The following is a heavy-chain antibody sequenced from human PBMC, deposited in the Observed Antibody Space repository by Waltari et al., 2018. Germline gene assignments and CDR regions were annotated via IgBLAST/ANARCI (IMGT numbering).Heavy chain of an antibody. V-gene: IGHV4-31*03. Sequence: QVQLQESGPGLVKPSQTLSLTCTVSGGSISSGGYYLTWIRQHPGKGLEWIGYIYYSGSTYYNPSLKSRVTISVDTSKNQFSLKLSSVTAADTAVYYCARSAGYSYGWGAFDIWGQGTMVTVSS. CDR1: GGSISSGGYY. D-gene: IGHD5-18*01. CDR3: ARSAGYSYGWGAFDI. J-gene: IGHJ3*02. CDR2: IYYSGST.